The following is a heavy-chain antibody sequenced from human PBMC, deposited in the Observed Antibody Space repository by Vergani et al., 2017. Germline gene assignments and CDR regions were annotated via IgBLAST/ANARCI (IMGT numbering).Heavy chain of an antibody. J-gene: IGHJ4*02. CDR2: ISGSGGST. Sequence: EVQLLESGGGLVQPGGSLRLSCEASGFTFSSYAMNWVRQAPGKGLEWVSAISGSGGSTYYADSVKGRFTISRDNSKNTLYLQMNSLRAEDTAVYYCAKDTGRSGWYGSDQTLFDYWGQGTLVTVSS. CDR1: GFTFSSYA. D-gene: IGHD6-19*01. CDR3: AKDTGRSGWYGSDQTLFDY. V-gene: IGHV3-23*01.